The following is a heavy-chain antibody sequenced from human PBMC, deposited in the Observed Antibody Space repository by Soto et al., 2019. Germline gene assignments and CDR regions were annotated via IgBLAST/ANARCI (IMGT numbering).Heavy chain of an antibody. CDR1: GGSSRDEGHY. D-gene: IGHD3-16*01. CDR3: ARHKGGPDY. V-gene: IGHV4-39*01. Sequence: SETLSVRCTISGGSSRDEGHYWSWIRQAPGKGLEWIGSIYYSASTYHNPSLKSRVTISVDTSKNQFSLKLSSVTAADTAVYYCARHKGGPDYWGQGTLVTVSS. J-gene: IGHJ4*02. CDR2: IYYSAST.